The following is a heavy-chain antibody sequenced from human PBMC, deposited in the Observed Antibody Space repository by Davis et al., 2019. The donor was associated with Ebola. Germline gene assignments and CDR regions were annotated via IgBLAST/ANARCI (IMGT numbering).Heavy chain of an antibody. CDR1: GFTFSSYS. V-gene: IGHV3-48*02. CDR2: ISSSSRTI. CDR3: TRDHSYAFDI. J-gene: IGHJ3*02. D-gene: IGHD4-11*01. Sequence: PGGSLRPSCAASGFTFSSYSMNWVRQAPGKGLEWVSYISSSSRTIYYADSVKGRFTISRDNAKNSLYLQMNSLRDEGTAVYYCTRDHSYAFDIWGQGTMVTVSS.